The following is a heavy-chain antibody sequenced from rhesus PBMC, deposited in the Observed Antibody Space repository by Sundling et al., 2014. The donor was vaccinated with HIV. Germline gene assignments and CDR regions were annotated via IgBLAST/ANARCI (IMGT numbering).Heavy chain of an antibody. CDR2: IHADRGST. CDR3: AREVVVIITVVSKTYHYGVDS. CDR1: GGSISDNY. Sequence: QLQLQESGPGLVKPSETLSLTCAVSGGSISDNYWSWIRQPPGKGLEYIGRIHADRGSTNYNPSLTSRVSISTDTSKNQFSLKLNSVTAADTAMYYCAREVVVIITVVSKTYHYGVDSWGQGVVVTVSS. J-gene: IGHJ6*01. V-gene: IGHV4-147*01. D-gene: IGHD2-15*01.